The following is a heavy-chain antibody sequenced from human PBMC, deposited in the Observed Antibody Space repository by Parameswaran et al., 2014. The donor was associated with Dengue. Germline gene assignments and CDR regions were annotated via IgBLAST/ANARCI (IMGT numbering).Heavy chain of an antibody. D-gene: IGHD3-10*01. Sequence: SWVRQAPGQGLEWMGRIIPIFGTANYAQKLQGRVTITADESTSTAYMELSSLRSEDTAVYYCARDGMGAYYGSGSYGDYWGQGTLVTVSS. CDR3: ARDGMGAYYGSGSYGDY. CDR2: IIPIFGTA. V-gene: IGHV1-69*15. J-gene: IGHJ4*02.